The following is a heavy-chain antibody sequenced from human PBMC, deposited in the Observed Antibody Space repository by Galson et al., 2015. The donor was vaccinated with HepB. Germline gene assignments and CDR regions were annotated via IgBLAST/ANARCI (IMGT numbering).Heavy chain of an antibody. V-gene: IGHV3-23*01. Sequence: SLRLSCAASGFTFSSYAMSWVRQAPGKGLAWVSAISGSGDTTYYADSVKGRFTISRDNSKNTLYLQMNSLRAEDTAVYYCAKDLRFLHYWGQGTLVTVSS. CDR3: AKDLRFLHY. J-gene: IGHJ4*02. CDR2: ISGSGDTT. CDR1: GFTFSSYA. D-gene: IGHD3-3*01.